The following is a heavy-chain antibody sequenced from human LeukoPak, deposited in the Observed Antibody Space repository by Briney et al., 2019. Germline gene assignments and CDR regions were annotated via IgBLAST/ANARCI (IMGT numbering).Heavy chain of an antibody. Sequence: ASVKVSCKASGGTFTSYDINWVRQATGQGLEWMGWMNPNSGNTGYAQKFQGRVTMTRNTSISTAYMELSSLRSEDTAVYYCARGATPPAFYDFWSGYYTRFDYWGQGTLVTFSS. D-gene: IGHD3-3*01. V-gene: IGHV1-8*01. J-gene: IGHJ4*02. CDR2: MNPNSGNT. CDR3: ARGATPPAFYDFWSGYYTRFDY. CDR1: GGTFTSYD.